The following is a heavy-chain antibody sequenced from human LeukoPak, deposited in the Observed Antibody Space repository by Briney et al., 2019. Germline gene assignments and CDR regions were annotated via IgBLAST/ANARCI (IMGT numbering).Heavy chain of an antibody. Sequence: SETLSLTCTVSGGSLRSSSYYWGWIRQPPGKGLEWIGSINHSGSTNYNPSLKSRVTISVDTSKNQFSLKLSSVTAADTAVYYCAREGSYYDSSGLYYMDVWGKGTTVTVSS. V-gene: IGHV4-39*07. D-gene: IGHD3-22*01. CDR1: GGSLRSSSYY. CDR2: INHSGST. J-gene: IGHJ6*03. CDR3: AREGSYYDSSGLYYMDV.